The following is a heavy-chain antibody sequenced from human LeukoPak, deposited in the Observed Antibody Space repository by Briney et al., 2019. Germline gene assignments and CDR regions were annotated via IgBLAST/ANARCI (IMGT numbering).Heavy chain of an antibody. CDR3: ARIAVTYTFDY. D-gene: IGHD4-17*01. V-gene: IGHV3-21*01. CDR2: ISYSSSYI. J-gene: IGHJ4*02. CDR1: GFTFSNYN. Sequence: GGSLRLSCAASGFTFSNYNMNWVRQAPGKGLEWVSSISYSSSYIYYADSVKGRFTISRDNAKNSLYLQMNSLRAEDTAVYYCARIAVTYTFDYWGQGTLVTVSS.